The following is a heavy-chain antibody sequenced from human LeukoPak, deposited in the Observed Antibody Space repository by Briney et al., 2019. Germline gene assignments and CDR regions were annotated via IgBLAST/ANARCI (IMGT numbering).Heavy chain of an antibody. CDR2: IYSGGST. V-gene: IGHV3-53*01. D-gene: IGHD4-23*01. CDR3: ARMDYGGNSPLFDY. J-gene: IGHJ4*02. CDR1: GFTVSSNY. Sequence: PGGSLRLSCAASGFTVSSNYMSWVRQAPGKGLEWVSVIYSGGSTYYADSVKGRFTISRDNSKNTLYLQMNSLRAEDTAVYYCARMDYGGNSPLFDYWGQGTLVTVSS.